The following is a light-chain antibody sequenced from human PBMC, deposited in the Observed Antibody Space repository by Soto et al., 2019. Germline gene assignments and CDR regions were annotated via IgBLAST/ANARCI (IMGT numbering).Light chain of an antibody. Sequence: QSVLTQPASVSGSPGQSITISCTGTSSHVGGYNYVSWYQQHPGKAPKLMIYDVSNRPSGVSNRFSGSKSGNTASLTISGLQAEDEADYYCSSYTSSSTPHYVFGTGTKLTVL. CDR3: SSYTSSSTPHYV. V-gene: IGLV2-14*01. CDR1: SSHVGGYNY. J-gene: IGLJ1*01. CDR2: DVS.